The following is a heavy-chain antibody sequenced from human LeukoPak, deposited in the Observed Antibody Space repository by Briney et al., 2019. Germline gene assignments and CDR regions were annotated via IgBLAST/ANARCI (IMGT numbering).Heavy chain of an antibody. J-gene: IGHJ4*02. CDR2: ISVYNGNT. D-gene: IGHD6-13*01. V-gene: IGHV1-18*04. CDR1: GYTFTSYG. Sequence: ASVKVSCKASGYTFTSYGISWVRQAPGQGLEWMGWISVYNGNTNYAQKLQGRVTMTTDTSTSTAYMELRSLGPDDTAVYYCAREVAAGYFDSWGQGTLVTVSS. CDR3: AREVAAGYFDS.